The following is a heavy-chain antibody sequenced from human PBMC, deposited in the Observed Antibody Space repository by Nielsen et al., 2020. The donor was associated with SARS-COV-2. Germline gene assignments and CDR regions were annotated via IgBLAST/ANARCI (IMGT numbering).Heavy chain of an antibody. V-gene: IGHV3-9*01. J-gene: IGHJ6*03. D-gene: IGHD4-17*01. CDR2: ISWNSGSI. CDR1: GFTFRNYA. CDR3: TRIEALDYGDYAGLYYSYYMDV. Sequence: SLKISCAASGFTFRNYAMHWVRQAPGKGLEWVSGISWNSGSIGYADSVKGRFTISRDNAKNSLYLQMNSLKSEDTAVYYCTRIEALDYGDYAGLYYSYYMDVWGKGTTVTVSS.